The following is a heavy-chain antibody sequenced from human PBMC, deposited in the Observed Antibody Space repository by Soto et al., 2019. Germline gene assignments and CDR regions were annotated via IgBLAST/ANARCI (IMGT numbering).Heavy chain of an antibody. V-gene: IGHV3-21*01. CDR1: GFTFSSYS. CDR2: ISSSSSYI. D-gene: IGHD3-3*01. CDR3: ARGPRLYDFWSGNDPGGYYGMDV. J-gene: IGHJ6*02. Sequence: GGSLRLSCAASGFTFSSYSMNWVRQAPGKGLEWVSSISSSSSYIYYADSVKGRFTISRDNAKNSLYLQMNSLRAEDTAVYYCARGPRLYDFWSGNDPGGYYGMDVWGQGTTVTVSS.